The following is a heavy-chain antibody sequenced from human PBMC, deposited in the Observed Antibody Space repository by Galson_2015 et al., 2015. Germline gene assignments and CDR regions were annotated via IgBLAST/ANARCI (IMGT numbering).Heavy chain of an antibody. CDR2: IDWDGNK. J-gene: IGHJ3*02. Sequence: ALVKPTQTLTLTCTFSGFSLSTTDMRVGWIRQPPGKALEWLARIDWDGNKYYSTSLRTRLTISKDTSKNQVVLTMTNMDPVDTATHYCARTTAAAGNGGAFDIWGQGTMVTVSS. D-gene: IGHD6-13*01. CDR1: GFSLSTTDMR. CDR3: ARTTAAAGNGGAFDI. V-gene: IGHV2-70*04.